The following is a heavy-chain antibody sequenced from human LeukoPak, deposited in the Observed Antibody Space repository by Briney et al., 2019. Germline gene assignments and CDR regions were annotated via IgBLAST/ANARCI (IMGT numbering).Heavy chain of an antibody. CDR1: GFTFSSYT. CDR3: ARVLGGSYSPEDY. V-gene: IGHV3-21*01. D-gene: IGHD1-26*01. J-gene: IGHJ4*02. Sequence: GGSLRLSCAASGFTFSSYTMNWVRQAPGKGLEWVSSISSGSGFIYYADSLKGRFTISRDNAKNSLYLQMNSLRAEDTAVYYCARVLGGSYSPEDYWGQGTLVTVS. CDR2: ISSGSGFI.